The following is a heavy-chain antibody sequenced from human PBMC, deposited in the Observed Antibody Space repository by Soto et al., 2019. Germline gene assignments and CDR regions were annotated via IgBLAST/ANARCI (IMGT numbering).Heavy chain of an antibody. Sequence: GSLRLSCVASGISFNNAWMSWVRQAPGKGLPWVCRVKSKSNGETADYAAPVKGTLTISRDDSRQRLYLHINNPTKEDTDIYYCTTVMLPVPMWVSSYHEHWGQGTRVTVS. D-gene: IGHD3-16*02. V-gene: IGHV3-15*01. CDR2: VKSKSNGETA. CDR1: GISFNNAW. J-gene: IGHJ4*02. CDR3: TTVMLPVPMWVSSYHEH.